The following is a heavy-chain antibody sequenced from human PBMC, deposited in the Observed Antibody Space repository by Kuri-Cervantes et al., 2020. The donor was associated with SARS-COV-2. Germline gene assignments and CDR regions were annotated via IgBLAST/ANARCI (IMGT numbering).Heavy chain of an antibody. V-gene: IGHV4-34*01. D-gene: IGHD4-17*01. CDR3: ARAGDYGDYWWFDP. CDR2: INHSGST. CDR1: GGSFSGYY. J-gene: IGHJ5*02. Sequence: SQTLSLTCAVYGGSFSGYYWSWIRQPPGKGLGWIGEINHSGSTNYNPSLKSRVTISVDTSKNQFSLKLSSVTAADTAVYYCARAGDYGDYWWFDPWGQGTLVTVSS.